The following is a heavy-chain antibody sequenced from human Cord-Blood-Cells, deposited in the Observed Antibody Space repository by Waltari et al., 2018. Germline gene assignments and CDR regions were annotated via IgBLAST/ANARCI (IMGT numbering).Heavy chain of an antibody. J-gene: IGHJ6*02. D-gene: IGHD2-2*01. V-gene: IGHV4-34*01. CDR3: ARGGGYCSSTSCFVKSYYYYGMDV. Sequence: QVQLQQWGAGLLKPSETLSLTCAVYGGSFSGYYWSWIRKPPGKGLEWLGEINHSGSTNYNPSLKSRVTISVDTSKNQFSLKLSSVTAADTAVYYCARGGGYCSSTSCFVKSYYYYGMDVWGQGTTVTVSS. CDR2: INHSGST. CDR1: GGSFSGYY.